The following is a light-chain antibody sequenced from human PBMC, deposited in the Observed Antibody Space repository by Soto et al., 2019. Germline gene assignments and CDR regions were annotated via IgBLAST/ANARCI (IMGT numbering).Light chain of an antibody. V-gene: IGLV1-51*01. CDR2: DND. J-gene: IGLJ1*01. CDR3: GTWDSSVGSGV. CDR1: DSNIGRYF. Sequence: QSVLTQPPSVSAAPGQKVTISCPGSDSNIGRYFVSWYQQFPGTAPNLLIYDNDKRPSGIPDRFSGSNSGASATLGITGLQTGYEADHYCGTWDSSVGSGVFGAGTKVTV.